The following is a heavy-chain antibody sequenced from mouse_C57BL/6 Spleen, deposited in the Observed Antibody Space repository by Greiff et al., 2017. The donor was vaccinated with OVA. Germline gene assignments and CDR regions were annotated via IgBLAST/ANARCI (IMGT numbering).Heavy chain of an antibody. D-gene: IGHD3-1*01. V-gene: IGHV1-53*01. Sequence: QVQLQQPGTELVKPGASVKLSCKASGYTFTSYWMHWVKQRPGQGLEWIGNINPSNGGTNYNEKFKSKATLTVDKSSSTAYMQLSSLTSEDSAVYYSARSGGPIYYAMDYWGQGTSVTVSS. CDR1: GYTFTSYW. CDR3: ARSGGPIYYAMDY. CDR2: INPSNGGT. J-gene: IGHJ4*01.